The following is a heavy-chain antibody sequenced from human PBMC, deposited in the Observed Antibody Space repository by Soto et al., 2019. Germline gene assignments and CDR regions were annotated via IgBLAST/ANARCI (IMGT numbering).Heavy chain of an antibody. CDR3: ARGHSTDCSNGVCSFFYNHEMDV. CDR1: GYSFTDYH. J-gene: IGHJ6*02. CDR2: LNPKSGGT. V-gene: IGHV1-2*04. D-gene: IGHD2-8*01. Sequence: ASVKVSCKASGYSFTDYHIHWVRQAPGQGLEWLGRLNPKSGGTSTAQKVQGWVTMTRDRSISTVYMELTRLRSDDTAVYFCARGHSTDCSNGVCSFFYNHEMDVWGQGTTVTVSS.